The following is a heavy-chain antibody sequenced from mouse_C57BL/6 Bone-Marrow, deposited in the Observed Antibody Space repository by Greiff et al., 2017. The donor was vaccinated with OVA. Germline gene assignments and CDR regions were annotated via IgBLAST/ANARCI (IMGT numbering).Heavy chain of an antibody. Sequence: EVKLVESEGGLVQPGSSMKLSCTASGFTFSDYYMAWVRQVPEKGLEWVANINYDGSSTYYLDSLKSRFIISRDNAKNILYLQMSSLKSEDTATYYCARDGPPANYAMDYWGQGTSVTVSS. V-gene: IGHV5-16*01. CDR1: GFTFSDYY. J-gene: IGHJ4*01. CDR3: ARDGPPANYAMDY. CDR2: INYDGSST.